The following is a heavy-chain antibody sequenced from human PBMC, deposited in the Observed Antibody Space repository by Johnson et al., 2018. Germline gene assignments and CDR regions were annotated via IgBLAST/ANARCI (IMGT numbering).Heavy chain of an antibody. V-gene: IGHV3-15*07. CDR3: TTAYYGDAGAFDI. CDR2: IKSKTDGGTT. Sequence: VQLVESGGGLVEPGGSLRLSCAASGFTFSNAWMNWVRQAPGKGLEWVGRIKSKTDGGTTDYAAPVNGRFTISRDDSKNTLDLQMNSLKTEDTAVYYCTTAYYGDAGAFDIWGQGTMVTVSS. J-gene: IGHJ3*02. D-gene: IGHD4-17*01. CDR1: GFTFSNAW.